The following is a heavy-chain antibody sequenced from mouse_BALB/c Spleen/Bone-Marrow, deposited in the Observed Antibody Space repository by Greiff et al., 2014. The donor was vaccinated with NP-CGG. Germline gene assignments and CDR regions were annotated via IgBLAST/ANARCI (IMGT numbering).Heavy chain of an antibody. J-gene: IGHJ3*01. CDR1: GFNIKDTY. CDR3: ASYYYARSSFAC. V-gene: IGHV14-3*02. CDR2: IDPANGNT. D-gene: IGHD1-1*01. Sequence: EVQLQQSGAELVKPGASVKLSCTASGFNIKDTYIHWVKQRPEQGLEWIGRIDPANGNTKYDPKFQGKATITTDTSSNTAYLQLSSLTSEDTAVYYCASYYYARSSFACWGQGTLVTVSA.